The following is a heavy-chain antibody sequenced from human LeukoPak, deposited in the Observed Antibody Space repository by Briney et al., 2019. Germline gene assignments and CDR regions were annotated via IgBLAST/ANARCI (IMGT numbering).Heavy chain of an antibody. D-gene: IGHD2-2*01. J-gene: IGHJ4*02. V-gene: IGHV3-64*04. CDR2: ISSNGGST. CDR1: GFTFSSYA. Sequence: GGSLRLSCSASGFTFSSYAMHWVRQAPGKGLEYVSAISSNGGSTYYADSVKGRFTISRDNSKNTLYLQMNSLRAEDTAVYYCAKDLRRTSYHHDFDYWGQGTLVTVSS. CDR3: AKDLRRTSYHHDFDY.